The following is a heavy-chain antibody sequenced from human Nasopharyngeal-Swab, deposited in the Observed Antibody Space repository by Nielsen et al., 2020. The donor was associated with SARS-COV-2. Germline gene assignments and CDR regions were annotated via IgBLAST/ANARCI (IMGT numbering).Heavy chain of an antibody. CDR3: ARGALNYYDSSGYYPLGYYYMDV. V-gene: IGHV3-13*01. Sequence: GGSLRLSCAASEFTFSSYDMHWVRQATGKGLEWVSAIGTAGDTYYPGSVKGRFTISRENAKNSLYLQMNSLRAGDTAVYYCARGALNYYDSSGYYPLGYYYMDVWGKGTTVTVSS. CDR1: EFTFSSYD. J-gene: IGHJ6*03. CDR2: IGTAGDT. D-gene: IGHD3-22*01.